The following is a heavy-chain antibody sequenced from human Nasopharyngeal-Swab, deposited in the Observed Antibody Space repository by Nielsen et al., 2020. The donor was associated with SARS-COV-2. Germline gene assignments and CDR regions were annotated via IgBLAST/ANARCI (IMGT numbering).Heavy chain of an antibody. Sequence: GGSLRLSCAASGFTFSSFAMSWVRQAPGKGLEWVSGVSGDGASTYYADSVKSRFTISRDNSKDTLSLQMNSLRAEDTAVYYCAKFDYGGNFPMGAFDIWGQGTMVTVSS. CDR2: VSGDGAST. V-gene: IGHV3-23*01. CDR1: GFTFSSFA. J-gene: IGHJ3*02. D-gene: IGHD4-23*01. CDR3: AKFDYGGNFPMGAFDI.